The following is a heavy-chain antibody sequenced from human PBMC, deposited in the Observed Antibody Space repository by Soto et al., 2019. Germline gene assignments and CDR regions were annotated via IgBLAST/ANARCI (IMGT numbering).Heavy chain of an antibody. CDR1: CGSISLGDYY. Sequence: LSLTCTVSCGSISLGDYYWIWIRQPPGKGLEWIVYIYYSGSTYYNPSLKSRVTISVDTSKNQFSLKLSSVTAADTAVYYCARAGADNWFDPWGQGTMVTVSS. J-gene: IGHJ5*02. D-gene: IGHD3-10*01. CDR3: ARAGADNWFDP. V-gene: IGHV4-30-4*01. CDR2: IYYSGST.